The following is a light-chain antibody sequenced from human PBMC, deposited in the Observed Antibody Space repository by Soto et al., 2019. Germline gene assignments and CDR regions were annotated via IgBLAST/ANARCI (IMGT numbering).Light chain of an antibody. J-gene: IGLJ2*01. Sequence: QSVLTQPPSVSAAPGQKVTISCSGSSYNIGNNYVFWYQQLPGTAPKLLIYDNDKRPSGIPDRFSGSKSGTSATLGITGLRTGDEADYYCATWDRSLSVGVFGGGTKLTVL. V-gene: IGLV1-51*01. CDR3: ATWDRSLSVGV. CDR2: DND. CDR1: SYNIGNNY.